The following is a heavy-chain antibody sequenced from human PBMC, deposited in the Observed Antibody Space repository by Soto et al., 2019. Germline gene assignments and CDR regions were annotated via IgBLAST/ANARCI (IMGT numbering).Heavy chain of an antibody. Sequence: PGGSLRLSCAASGFTFSSYGMHWVRQAPGKGLEWVAVISYDGSGKYYEDSVKGRFTISRDNSNNTLYLQMDSLRAEDTAVYYCAKGVVVATPYVPHWGQGTLVTVSS. D-gene: IGHD2-15*01. CDR3: AKGVVVATPYVPH. CDR2: ISYDGSGK. CDR1: GFTFSSYG. J-gene: IGHJ1*01. V-gene: IGHV3-30*18.